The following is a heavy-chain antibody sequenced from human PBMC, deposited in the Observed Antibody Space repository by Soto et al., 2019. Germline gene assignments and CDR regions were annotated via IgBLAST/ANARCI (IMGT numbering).Heavy chain of an antibody. CDR3: VRRMASPDQ. CDR1: GFTFSDYE. D-gene: IGHD2-15*01. V-gene: IGHV3-48*03. Sequence: GGSLRLSCTDSGFTFSDYEMNWVRQAPGKGLEWVSYITRGGRSIYYADSVKGRFIISRDNAENSLYLQMNSLRPEDTAVYYCVRRMASPDQWGQGTLVTVSS. J-gene: IGHJ4*02. CDR2: ITRGGRSI.